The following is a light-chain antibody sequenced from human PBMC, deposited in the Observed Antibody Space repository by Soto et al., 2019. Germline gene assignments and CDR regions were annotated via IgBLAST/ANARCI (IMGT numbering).Light chain of an antibody. Sequence: EIVSTQSPGTLSLSPGERVTLSCRASQSVRNTYLAWYQQKPGQAPRLLVSGASSRATGIPDRYSGSGSGTDFTLTINRLEPEDFAVYFCQQYGESPPTFGGGTKVEIK. CDR1: QSVRNTY. J-gene: IGKJ4*01. V-gene: IGKV3-20*01. CDR2: GAS. CDR3: QQYGESPPT.